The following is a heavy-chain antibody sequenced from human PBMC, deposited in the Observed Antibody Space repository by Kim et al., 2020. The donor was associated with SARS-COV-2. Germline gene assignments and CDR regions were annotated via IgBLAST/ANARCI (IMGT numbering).Heavy chain of an antibody. J-gene: IGHJ6*02. CDR3: AKDSGGGYYYYYGMDV. D-gene: IGHD3-10*01. Sequence: DTVRGPFTIARDNSKNTLYMQMNSLRGEDTAVYYCAKDSGGGYYYYYGMDVWGQGTTVTVSS. V-gene: IGHV3-23*03.